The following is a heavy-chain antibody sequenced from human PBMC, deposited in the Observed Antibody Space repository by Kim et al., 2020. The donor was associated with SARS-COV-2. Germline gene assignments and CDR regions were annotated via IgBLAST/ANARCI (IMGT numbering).Heavy chain of an antibody. CDR3: ARGECGGGSCFYDY. CDR2: IFHSGRT. J-gene: IGHJ4*02. CDR1: GDSIRGINW. Sequence: SETLSLTSADPGDSIRGINWQSWFREPPGKGLDGGWKIFHSGRTNYHPSLKNRVRIYLDKSKNQFSLNFYFVTAADTAVYYCARGECGGGSCFYDYWGPGALVTVSA. D-gene: IGHD2-15*01. V-gene: IGHV4-4*02.